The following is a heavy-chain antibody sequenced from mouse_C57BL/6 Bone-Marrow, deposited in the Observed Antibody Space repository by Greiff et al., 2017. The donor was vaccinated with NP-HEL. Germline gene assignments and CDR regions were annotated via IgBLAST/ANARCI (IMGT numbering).Heavy chain of an antibody. V-gene: IGHV1-55*01. J-gene: IGHJ1*03. CDR1: GYTFTSYW. CDR2: IYPGSGST. Sequence: QVQLQQPGAELVKPGASVKMSCKASGYTFTSYWITWVKQRPGQGLEWIGDIYPGSGSTNYNEKFKSKATLTVDTSSSTAYMQLSSLTSEDSAVYYCARPHYYYGSSYWYFDVWGTGTTVTVSS. CDR3: ARPHYYYGSSYWYFDV. D-gene: IGHD1-1*01.